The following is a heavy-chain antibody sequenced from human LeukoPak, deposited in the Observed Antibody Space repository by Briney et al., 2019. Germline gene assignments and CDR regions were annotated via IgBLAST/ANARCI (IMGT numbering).Heavy chain of an antibody. J-gene: IGHJ4*02. CDR3: AGLVGRYSSGLYYYYFDY. Sequence: PSETLSLTCTVSGDSINSLDLWSWVCQPPGKGLEWIGEMYLSGTTHSNPSVKSRVTISMDKSKNQFFLNLSSVTAADTAVYYCAGLVGRYSSGLYYYYFDYWGQGTLVTVSS. CDR1: GDSINSLDL. CDR2: MYLSGTT. V-gene: IGHV4-4*02. D-gene: IGHD3-22*01.